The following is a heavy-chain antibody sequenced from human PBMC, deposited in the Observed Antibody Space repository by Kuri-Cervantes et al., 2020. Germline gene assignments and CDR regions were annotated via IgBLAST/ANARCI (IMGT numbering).Heavy chain of an antibody. Sequence: GESLKISCAASGFTFSDYYMSWIRQAPGKGLEWVSYISSSGSTIYYADSVTGRFTISRDNAKNSLYLQMNSLRPEDTALYYCARGRDYDFWSGEAFDFWGQGTMVTVSS. CDR3: ARGRDYDFWSGEAFDF. J-gene: IGHJ3*01. CDR1: GFTFSDYY. D-gene: IGHD3-3*01. CDR2: ISSSGSTI. V-gene: IGHV3-11*01.